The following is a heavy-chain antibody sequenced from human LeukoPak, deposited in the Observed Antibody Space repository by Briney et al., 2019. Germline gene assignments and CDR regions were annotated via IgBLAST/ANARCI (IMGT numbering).Heavy chain of an antibody. V-gene: IGHV4-59*01. D-gene: IGHD3-22*01. CDR1: GGSISSYY. CDR2: IYFSGRT. Sequence: SETLSLTCTVSGGSISSYYWSWIRQPPGKGLEWIGYIYFSGRTNYNPSLKSRVTISVDTSKNQFSLKLSSVTAADTAVYYCARRGGDSSGNFDYWGQGTLVTVSS. J-gene: IGHJ4*02. CDR3: ARRGGDSSGNFDY.